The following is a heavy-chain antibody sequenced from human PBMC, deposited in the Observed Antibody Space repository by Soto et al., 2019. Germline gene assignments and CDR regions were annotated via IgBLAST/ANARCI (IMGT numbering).Heavy chain of an antibody. J-gene: IGHJ4*02. CDR1: GYTFTGSY. CDR2: VNPNTGGT. CDR3: AKGGYSSSSPSDY. D-gene: IGHD6-6*01. V-gene: IGHV1-2*02. Sequence: ASVKVSCKACGYTFTGSYMHWVRQAPGQGLEWMGWVNPNTGGTNYAQKFQGRVTMTRDTSISTAYMELSRLSSDDTAVFYWAKGGYSSSSPSDYWGQGTLVTVSS.